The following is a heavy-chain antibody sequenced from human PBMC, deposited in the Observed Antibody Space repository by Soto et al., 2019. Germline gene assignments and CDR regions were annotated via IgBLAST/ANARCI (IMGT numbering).Heavy chain of an antibody. D-gene: IGHD2-2*01. CDR2: MIPRFGTA. V-gene: IGHV1-69*01. CDR1: GGTFSSYA. J-gene: IGHJ6*02. Sequence: QVQLVQSGAEVKKPGSSVTVSCKASGGTFSSYALSWVRQAPGQGLEWMGGMIPRFGTANYAQKLQGRVTITADESTSTGYMELSSLRSEDTAVYYCARNHGSLVPAATGGYFYYGLDVWGLGTTVIVSS. CDR3: ARNHGSLVPAATGGYFYYGLDV.